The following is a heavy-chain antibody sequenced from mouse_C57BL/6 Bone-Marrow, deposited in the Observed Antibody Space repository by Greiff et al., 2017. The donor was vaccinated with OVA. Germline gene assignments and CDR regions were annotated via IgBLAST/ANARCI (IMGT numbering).Heavy chain of an antibody. Sequence: VQLQESGPGLVQPSQSLSITCTVSGFSLTSYGVHWVRQSPGKGLEWLGVIWSGGSTDYNAAFISRLSISKDNSKSQVFFKMNSLQADDTAIYYCARELITTVVATGFDYWGQGTTLTVSS. J-gene: IGHJ2*01. D-gene: IGHD1-1*01. CDR2: IWSGGST. CDR3: ARELITTVVATGFDY. V-gene: IGHV2-2*01. CDR1: GFSLTSYG.